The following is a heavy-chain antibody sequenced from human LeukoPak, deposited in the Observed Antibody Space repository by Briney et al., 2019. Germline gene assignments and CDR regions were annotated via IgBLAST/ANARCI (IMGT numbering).Heavy chain of an antibody. Sequence: SETLSLTCAVYGGSISSSNWWSWVRQPPRKGLEWIGEIYHSGSTNYNPSLKSRVTISVDKSKNQFSLKLSSVTAADTAVYYCARIDGYSSGLTYFDYWGQGTLVTVSS. CDR1: GGSISSSNW. CDR2: IYHSGST. V-gene: IGHV4-4*02. J-gene: IGHJ4*02. CDR3: ARIDGYSSGLTYFDY. D-gene: IGHD6-19*01.